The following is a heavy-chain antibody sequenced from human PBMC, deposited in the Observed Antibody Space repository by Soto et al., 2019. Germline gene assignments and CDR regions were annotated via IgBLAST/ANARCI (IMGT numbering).Heavy chain of an antibody. CDR3: ARGYSNYLDYFDY. CDR1: GGTFSSYA. Sequence: ASVKVSCKASGGTFSSYAISWVRQAPGQGLEWMGGIIPIFGTANYAQKFQGRVTITADESTSTAYMELSSLRSEDTAVYYCARGYSNYLDYFDYWGQGTLVTVSS. CDR2: IIPIFGTA. D-gene: IGHD4-4*01. J-gene: IGHJ4*02. V-gene: IGHV1-69*13.